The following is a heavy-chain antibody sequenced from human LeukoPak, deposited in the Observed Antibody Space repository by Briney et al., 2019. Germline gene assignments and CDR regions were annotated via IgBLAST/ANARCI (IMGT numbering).Heavy chain of an antibody. D-gene: IGHD2-2*02. Sequence: GGSLRLSRAASGFTVSTNYISWVRQAPGKGLEWASVIYSDGTTHYTGSVKGRFTVSRDNSENTVYLQMNSLRPEDTARYYCAKGGLGTAAVLDCWGQGTLVTVSS. V-gene: IGHV3-66*02. CDR3: AKGGLGTAAVLDC. J-gene: IGHJ4*02. CDR2: IYSDGTT. CDR1: GFTVSTNY.